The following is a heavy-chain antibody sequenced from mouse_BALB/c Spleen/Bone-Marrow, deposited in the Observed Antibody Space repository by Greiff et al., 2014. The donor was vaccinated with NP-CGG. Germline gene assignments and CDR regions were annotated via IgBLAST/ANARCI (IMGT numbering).Heavy chain of an antibody. CDR2: IYPGNVNT. CDR3: ARDTMDY. Sequence: QVQLQQSGPELVKPGASVRISCKASGYPFTSYYIHWVKQRPGQGLEWIGWIYPGNVNTKYNEKFKGKATLTADKSSSTAYMQLSSLTSEDSAVYFCARDTMDYWGQGTSVTVSS. V-gene: IGHV1S56*01. J-gene: IGHJ4*01. CDR1: GYPFTSYY.